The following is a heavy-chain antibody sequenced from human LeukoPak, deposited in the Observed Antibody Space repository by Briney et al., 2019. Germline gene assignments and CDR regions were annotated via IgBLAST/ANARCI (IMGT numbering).Heavy chain of an antibody. J-gene: IGHJ4*02. Sequence: SETLSLTCTVSGGSISSYYWSWIRQPPEKGLEWIGYIHYSGSTSYNPSLKSRVTMSVDTSNNQFSLKVSSVTAADTAVYYCARGGNSWYADYWGQGTLVTVSS. CDR2: IHYSGST. CDR3: ARGGNSWYADY. V-gene: IGHV4-59*01. CDR1: GGSISSYY. D-gene: IGHD6-13*01.